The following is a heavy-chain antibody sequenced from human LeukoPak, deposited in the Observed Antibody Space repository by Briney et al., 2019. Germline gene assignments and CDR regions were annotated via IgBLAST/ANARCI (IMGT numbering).Heavy chain of an antibody. Sequence: SETLSLTCTVSGGSISSSSYYWGWNRQPPGKGLEWIGCIYYSGSTYYNPSLKSRVTISVDTSKNQFSLKLSSVTAADTAVYYCAREKTDSGSPSRIDYWGQGTLVTVSS. V-gene: IGHV4-39*02. CDR1: GGSISSSSYY. CDR3: AREKTDSGSPSRIDY. CDR2: IYYSGST. D-gene: IGHD6-6*01. J-gene: IGHJ4*02.